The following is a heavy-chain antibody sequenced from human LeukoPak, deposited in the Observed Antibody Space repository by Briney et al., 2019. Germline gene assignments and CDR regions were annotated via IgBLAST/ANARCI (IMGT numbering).Heavy chain of an antibody. J-gene: IGHJ6*02. Sequence: SETLSLTCTVSGGSINRYYWSWIRQPAGKGLEWIGRIYKTGSTNHNPSLQSRVTMSVDTSKNQSSLNLTSVTAADTALYYCAREDVAHYFMDVWGQGTPVTVSS. D-gene: IGHD5-12*01. V-gene: IGHV4-4*07. CDR2: IYKTGST. CDR3: AREDVAHYFMDV. CDR1: GGSINRYY.